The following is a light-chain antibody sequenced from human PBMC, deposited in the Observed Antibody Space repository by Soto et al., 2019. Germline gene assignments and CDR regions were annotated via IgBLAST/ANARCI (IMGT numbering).Light chain of an antibody. CDR3: QQYGSSGT. CDR1: QSFSNNY. Sequence: DIVLTQSPGTMTLSPGDRATLSCRASQSFSNNYLAWYQQKPGQAPRLLIYGASNRATGIPDRFSGSGSGTDFTLTISRLEPEDFAVYYCQQYGSSGTFGQGTKVDI. J-gene: IGKJ1*01. V-gene: IGKV3-20*01. CDR2: GAS.